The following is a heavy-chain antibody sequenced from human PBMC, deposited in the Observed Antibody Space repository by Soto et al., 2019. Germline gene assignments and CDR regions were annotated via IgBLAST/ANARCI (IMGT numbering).Heavy chain of an antibody. J-gene: IGHJ4*02. V-gene: IGHV3-23*01. CDR3: AKDRSRRTSGYFFEY. CDR2: VSASGLNT. CDR1: GFTFSTYA. D-gene: IGHD1-1*01. Sequence: EVQLLESGGKLVQPGGSLTLSCAASGFTFSTYAMAWVRQAPGKGLEWVSGVSASGLNTDYADPVKGRFYISRDNSKNTVSLHMNSLRAEDTALYYCAKDRSRRTSGYFFEYWGQGTSVTVSS.